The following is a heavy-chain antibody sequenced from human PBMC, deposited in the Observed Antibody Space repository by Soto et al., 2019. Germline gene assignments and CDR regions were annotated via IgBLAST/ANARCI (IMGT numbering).Heavy chain of an antibody. J-gene: IGHJ1*01. CDR2: ISAYNGNT. V-gene: IGHV1-18*01. CDR1: GYTFTSYG. Sequence: ASVKVSCKASGYTFTSYGISLVRQAPGQGLEWMGWISAYNGNTNYAQKLQGRVTMTTDTSTSTAYMELRSLRSDDTAVYYCVGGYCSGGSCYRPAEYFQHWGQGTLVTVSS. D-gene: IGHD2-15*01. CDR3: VGGYCSGGSCYRPAEYFQH.